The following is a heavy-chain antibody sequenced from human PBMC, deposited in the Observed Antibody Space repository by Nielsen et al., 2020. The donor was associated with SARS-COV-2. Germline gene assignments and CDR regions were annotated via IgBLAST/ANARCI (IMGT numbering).Heavy chain of an antibody. Sequence: GESLKISCAASGFTFGSYWMTWVRQAPGKGLEWVANIKQDGSEKYYVDSVKGRFTISRDNAKNSLYLQMNSLRAEDTAVYYCASLGGSSWYFDYWGQGTLVTVSS. CDR2: IKQDGSEK. CDR3: ASLGGSSWYFDY. J-gene: IGHJ4*02. CDR1: GFTFGSYW. V-gene: IGHV3-7*03. D-gene: IGHD6-13*01.